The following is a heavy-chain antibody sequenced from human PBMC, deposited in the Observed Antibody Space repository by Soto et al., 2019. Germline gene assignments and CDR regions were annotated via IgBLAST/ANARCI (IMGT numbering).Heavy chain of an antibody. D-gene: IGHD3-16*01. V-gene: IGHV3-23*01. CDR3: ARGTASGAYDYYFDY. CDR1: GFIFSTYA. J-gene: IGHJ4*02. Sequence: GGSLRLSCAASGFIFSTYAISWVRQAQGKGLQWVSAISGSGDNTYYADSVKGYFSISRDNSKNTVYLQLNSLRADDTAVYYCARGTASGAYDYYFDYWGQGTLVTVSS. CDR2: ISGSGDNT.